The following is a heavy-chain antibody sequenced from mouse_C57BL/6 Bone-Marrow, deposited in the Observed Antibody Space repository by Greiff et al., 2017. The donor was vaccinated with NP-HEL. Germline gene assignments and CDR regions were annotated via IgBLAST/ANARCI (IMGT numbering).Heavy chain of an antibody. CDR2: IYPRDGST. J-gene: IGHJ4*01. V-gene: IGHV1-85*01. CDR3: ARRNYGSSYVRYAMDY. CDR1: GYTFTSYD. D-gene: IGHD1-1*01. Sequence: QVQLQQSGPELVKPGASVKLSCKASGYTFTSYDINWVKQRPGQGLEWIGWIYPRDGSTKYNEKLKGKATLTVDTSSSTAYMELHSLTSEDSAVYFCARRNYGSSYVRYAMDYWGQGTSVTVSS.